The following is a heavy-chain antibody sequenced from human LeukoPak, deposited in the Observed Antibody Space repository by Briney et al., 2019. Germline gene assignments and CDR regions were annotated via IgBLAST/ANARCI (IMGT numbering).Heavy chain of an antibody. J-gene: IGHJ5*02. Sequence: SETLSLTCTVSGGSISSYYWSWIRQPPGKGLEWIGYIYTSGSTNYNPSLKGRVTISVDTSKNQFSLKLSSVTAADTAVYYCARRLDYDFWSGYSVGVFDPWGQGTLVTVSS. V-gene: IGHV4-4*09. CDR1: GGSISSYY. CDR3: ARRLDYDFWSGYSVGVFDP. CDR2: IYTSGST. D-gene: IGHD3-3*01.